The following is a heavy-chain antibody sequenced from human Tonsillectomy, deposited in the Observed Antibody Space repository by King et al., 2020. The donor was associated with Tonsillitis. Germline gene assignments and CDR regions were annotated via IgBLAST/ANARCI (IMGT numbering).Heavy chain of an antibody. V-gene: IGHV1-2*02. CDR2: INPSSGGR. D-gene: IGHD3-3*02. CDR3: ARQEPPLGTGIFSDS. CDR1: GYTFTGYY. J-gene: IGHJ5*01. Sequence: QLVQSGAEVKKPGASVKVSCKASGYTFTGYYIHWLRQAPGQGLERMGWINPSSGGRNYVQKFQGRVTMTRDTSISTAYMELSGLRSDDTAVYYCARQEPPLGTGIFSDSWGRGPLVTVSS.